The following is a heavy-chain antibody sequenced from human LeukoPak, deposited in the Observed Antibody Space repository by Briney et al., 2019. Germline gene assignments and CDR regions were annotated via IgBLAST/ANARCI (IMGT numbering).Heavy chain of an antibody. Sequence: PSETLSLTCTVSGGSISSSSYYWGWIRQPPGKGLEWIGSIYYSGSTYYNPSLKSRVTISVDTSKNQFSLKLSSVTAADTAVYYCARHPRWDGYNYDYWGQGTLVTVSS. V-gene: IGHV4-39*01. D-gene: IGHD5-24*01. J-gene: IGHJ4*02. CDR2: IYYSGST. CDR1: GGSISSSSYY. CDR3: ARHPRWDGYNYDY.